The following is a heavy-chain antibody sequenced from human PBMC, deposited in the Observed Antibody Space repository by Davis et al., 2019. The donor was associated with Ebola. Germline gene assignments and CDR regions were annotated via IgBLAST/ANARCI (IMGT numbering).Heavy chain of an antibody. J-gene: IGHJ4*02. CDR2: IKQDESEK. CDR3: VRVSTWGGTKFILDQ. CDR1: GFTFSSYW. D-gene: IGHD1-7*01. V-gene: IGHV3-7*03. Sequence: GESLKISCAASGFTFSSYWMSWVRQAPGKGLEWVANIKQDESEKYFVDSVRGRFTVSRDNAQNSLFLQMNGLRAEDTAVYYCVRVSTWGGTKFILDQWGQGTLVTASS.